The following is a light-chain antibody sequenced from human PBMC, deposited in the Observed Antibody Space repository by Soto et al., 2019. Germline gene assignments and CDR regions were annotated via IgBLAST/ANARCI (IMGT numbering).Light chain of an antibody. J-gene: IGLJ2*01. CDR2: DVS. CDR3: CSYAGSYTLV. V-gene: IGLV2-11*01. Sequence: QSVLTQPRSVSGSPGQSVTISYTGTSSDVGGYNYVSWYQQHPGKAPKLMIYDVSKRPSGVPDRFSGSKSGNTASLTISGLQAEDEADYYCCSYAGSYTLVFGGGTKLT. CDR1: SSDVGGYNY.